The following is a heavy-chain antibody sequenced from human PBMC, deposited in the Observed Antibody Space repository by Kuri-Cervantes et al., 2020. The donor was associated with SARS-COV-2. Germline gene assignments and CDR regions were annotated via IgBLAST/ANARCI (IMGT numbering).Heavy chain of an antibody. Sequence: ASVKVSCKASGGSFSSYTISWVRQAPGPGLEWMGWISAYNGNTNYAQKLQGRVTMTTDTSASTAYMELRSLRSDDTAVYYCATRSYYDFWSGYLYTLNLDAFDIWGQGTMVTVSS. V-gene: IGHV1-18*01. D-gene: IGHD3-3*01. CDR2: ISAYNGNT. CDR3: ATRSYYDFWSGYLYTLNLDAFDI. J-gene: IGHJ3*02. CDR1: GGSFSSYT.